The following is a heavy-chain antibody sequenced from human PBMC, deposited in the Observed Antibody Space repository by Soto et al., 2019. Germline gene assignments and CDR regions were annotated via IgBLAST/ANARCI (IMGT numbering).Heavy chain of an antibody. CDR3: ARVRGYCTNGVCFGLDP. Sequence: QVQLQESGPGLVKPSQTLSLTCTVSGGSISSGDYYWSWIRQPPGKGLEWIGYIYYSGSTYYTPSLKSRVTISVDTSKNQFSLKLSSVTAADTAVYYCARVRGYCTNGVCFGLDPWGQGTLVTVSS. CDR1: GGSISSGDYY. D-gene: IGHD2-8*01. J-gene: IGHJ5*02. CDR2: IYYSGST. V-gene: IGHV4-30-4*01.